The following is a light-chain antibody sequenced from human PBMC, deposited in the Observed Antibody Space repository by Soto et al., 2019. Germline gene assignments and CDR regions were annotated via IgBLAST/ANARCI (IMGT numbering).Light chain of an antibody. CDR2: DAF. CDR1: QSVSSY. J-gene: IGKJ1*01. V-gene: IGKV3-11*01. Sequence: EIVLTQSPATLSLSPGERATLSCRASQSVSSYLAWYQQKPGQALRLLIYDAFNRATVIPARFNGSGSGTEFTLTISSLETEDFAVYYCVQRSTWPWTSGEGSKVEIK. CDR3: VQRSTWPWT.